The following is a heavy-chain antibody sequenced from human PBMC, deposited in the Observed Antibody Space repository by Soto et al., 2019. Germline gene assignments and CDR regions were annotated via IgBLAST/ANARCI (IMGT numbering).Heavy chain of an antibody. V-gene: IGHV1-8*01. J-gene: IGHJ6*04. CDR3: ARHAQTYYYGSGSYIPQGVDV. D-gene: IGHD3-10*01. Sequence: GASVKVSCKASGYTFTSYDINWVRQATGEGLEWMGWMNPNSGNTGYAQKFQGRVTMTRNTSISTAYMELSSVRSEDTAVYYCARHAQTYYYGSGSYIPQGVDVWGKGTTVTVSS. CDR1: GYTFTSYD. CDR2: MNPNSGNT.